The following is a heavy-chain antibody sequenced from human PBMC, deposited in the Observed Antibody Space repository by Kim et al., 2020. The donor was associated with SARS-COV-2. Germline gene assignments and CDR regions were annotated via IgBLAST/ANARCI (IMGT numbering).Heavy chain of an antibody. J-gene: IGHJ6*02. CDR2: INPNSGGT. CDR1: GYTFTGYY. CDR3: ARDSPTIAPYYYGMDV. V-gene: IGHV1-2*02. D-gene: IGHD5-12*01. Sequence: ASVKVSCKASGYTFTGYYMHWVRQAPGQGLEWMGWINPNSGGTNYAQKLQGRVTMTRDTSISTAYMELSRLRSDDTAVYYCARDSPTIAPYYYGMDVWGQGTTVTVSS.